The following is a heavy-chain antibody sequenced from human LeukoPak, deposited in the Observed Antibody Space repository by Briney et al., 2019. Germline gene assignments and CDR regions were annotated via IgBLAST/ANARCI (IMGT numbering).Heavy chain of an antibody. J-gene: IGHJ3*02. CDR2: INPSGGGT. V-gene: IGHV1-46*01. Sequence: ASVKVSCKASGYTFTGYYMHWVRQAPGQGLEWMGIINPSGGGTSYAQKFQGRVTMTRDTSTSTVYMELSSLRSEDTAVYYCARANGVYYDSSGYGAFDIWGQGTMVTVSS. CDR1: GYTFTGYY. D-gene: IGHD3-22*01. CDR3: ARANGVYYDSSGYGAFDI.